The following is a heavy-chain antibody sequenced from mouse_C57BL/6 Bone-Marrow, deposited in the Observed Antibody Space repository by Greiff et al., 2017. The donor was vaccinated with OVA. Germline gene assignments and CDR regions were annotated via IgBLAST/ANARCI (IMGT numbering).Heavy chain of an antibody. CDR3: ARSRGWGYALAY. V-gene: IGHV1-80*01. CDR2: IYPGDGDT. CDR1: GYAFSSYW. D-gene: IGHD2-2*01. Sequence: VQGVESGAELVKPGASVKISCKASGYAFSSYWMNWVKQRPGKGLEWIGQIYPGDGDTNYNGKFKGKATLTADKSSSTAYMQLSSLTSEDSAVYFCARSRGWGYALAYWGQGTLVTVSA. J-gene: IGHJ3*01.